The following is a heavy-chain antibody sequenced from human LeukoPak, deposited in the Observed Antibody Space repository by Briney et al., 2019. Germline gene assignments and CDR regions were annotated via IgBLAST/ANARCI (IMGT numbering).Heavy chain of an antibody. V-gene: IGHV3-21*01. CDR3: ARDGETYDSLMGDSPTDSWFGP. J-gene: IGHJ5*02. CDR1: GFTFSSYS. Sequence: RPGGSLRLSCAASGFTFSSYSMNWVRQAPGKGLECVSSISSSSSYTYYADSVKGRFTISRDNAKKSLYLQMNSLKAEDTAMYYCARDGETYDSLMGDSPTDSWFGPWGQGTLVTLSS. CDR2: ISSSSSYT. D-gene: IGHD3-9*01.